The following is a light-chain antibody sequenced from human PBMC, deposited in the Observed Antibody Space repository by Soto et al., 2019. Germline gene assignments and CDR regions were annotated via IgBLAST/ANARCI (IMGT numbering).Light chain of an antibody. CDR1: QSVGNN. CDR2: GAS. J-gene: IGKJ5*01. V-gene: IGKV3-15*01. CDR3: QQYNNWPIT. Sequence: EIVLTQSPGTLSLSPGERATLSCGASQSVGNNLAWYRQKPGQAPRLLVYGASTRATGVPARFSGSGSGAEFTLTISSLQSEDFVVYYCQQYNNWPITFGQGTRLEI.